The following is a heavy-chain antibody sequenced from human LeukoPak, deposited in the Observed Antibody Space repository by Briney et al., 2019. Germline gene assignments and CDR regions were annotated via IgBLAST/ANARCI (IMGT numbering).Heavy chain of an antibody. V-gene: IGHV4-59*08. CDR2: IYYSGNN. CDR3: ARRNDFDI. Sequence: SETLSLTCTVSGGSISGDHWNWIRQPPGKGLEWIGYIYYSGNNNYNPSLKSRVTISVDTSKNQFSLKLSSVTAADTAVYYCARRNDFDIWGQGTMVTVSS. CDR1: GGSISGDH. J-gene: IGHJ3*02.